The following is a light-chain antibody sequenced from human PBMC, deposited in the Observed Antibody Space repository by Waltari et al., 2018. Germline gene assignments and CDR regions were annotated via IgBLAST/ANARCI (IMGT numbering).Light chain of an antibody. J-gene: IGLJ1*01. CDR2: GNK. V-gene: IGLV1-44*01. Sequence: QSVLTQPPSASGTPGQRVTISCSGSSSNIGNNAVNWYQQLPGTAPKLLLYGNKQRPSGVPDRFSGSKSGTSDSLAISGLRSEDDADYYCLAWDDSLNGYVFGSGTKVTVL. CDR1: SSNIGNNA. CDR3: LAWDDSLNGYV.